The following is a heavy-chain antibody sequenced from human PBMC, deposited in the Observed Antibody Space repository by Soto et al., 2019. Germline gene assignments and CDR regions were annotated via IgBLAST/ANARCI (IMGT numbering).Heavy chain of an antibody. D-gene: IGHD6-19*01. V-gene: IGHV1-18*01. CDR2: INAYNGNT. J-gene: IGHJ4*02. CDR1: GYTFTTYG. CDR3: ARDPVAGTYFDY. Sequence: QVQLVQYGAEVKKPGASVKVSCKASGYTFTTYGITWVRQAPGQGLEWMGWINAYNGNTNYAQKLQGRATMTTDTSTSTAYMELRSLRSDDTAVYYCARDPVAGTYFDYWGQGTLVTVSS.